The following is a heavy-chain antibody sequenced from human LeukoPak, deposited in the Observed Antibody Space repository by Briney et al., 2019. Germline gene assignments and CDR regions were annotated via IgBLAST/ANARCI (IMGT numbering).Heavy chain of an antibody. CDR1: GFTFSSYG. CDR2: IWYDGSNK. J-gene: IGHJ4*02. V-gene: IGHV3-33*06. Sequence: GGSLRLSCAASGFTFSSYGMHWVRQAPGKGLEWVAVIWYDGSNKYYADSVKGRFTISRDNSKNTLYLQMSSLRAEDTAVYYCAKGSSIGSFDYWGQGTLVTVSS. D-gene: IGHD6-6*01. CDR3: AKGSSIGSFDY.